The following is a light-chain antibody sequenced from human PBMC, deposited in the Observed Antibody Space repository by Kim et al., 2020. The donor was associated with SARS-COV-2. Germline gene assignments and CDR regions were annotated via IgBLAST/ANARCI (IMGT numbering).Light chain of an antibody. J-gene: IGLJ3*02. CDR1: TRSIATKY. Sequence: GKPETISCTRGTRSIATKYVQWYQQRPGSAPTTVIYEDNQRPSGVPDRFSGSIDSSSNSASLTISGLKTEDEADYYCQSSDNNQEVFGGGTQLTVL. CDR2: EDN. CDR3: QSSDNNQEV. V-gene: IGLV6-57*03.